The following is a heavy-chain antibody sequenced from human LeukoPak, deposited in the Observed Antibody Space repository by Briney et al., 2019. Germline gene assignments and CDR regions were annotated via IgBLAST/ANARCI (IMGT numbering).Heavy chain of an antibody. CDR1: GGSISSGSYY. J-gene: IGHJ6*03. CDR2: IYTSGST. CDR3: ARDGGYYGSGSYYNRLGYYYYYYMDV. D-gene: IGHD3-10*01. Sequence: PSETLSLTCTVSGGSISSGSYYWSWIRQPAGEGLEWIGRIYTSGSTNYNPSLKSRVTISVDTSKNQFSLKLSSVTAADTAVYYCARDGGYYGSGSYYNRLGYYYYYYMDVWGKGTTVTISS. V-gene: IGHV4-61*02.